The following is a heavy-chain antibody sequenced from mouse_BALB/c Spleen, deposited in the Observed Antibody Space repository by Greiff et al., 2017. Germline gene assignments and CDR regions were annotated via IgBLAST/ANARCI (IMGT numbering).Heavy chain of an antibody. CDR1: GYTFTSYY. CDR3: TRRGAYYGSSYGAWFAD. CDR2: INPSNGGT. D-gene: IGHD1-1*01. Sequence: QVQLQQSGAELVKPGASVKLSCKASGYTFTSYYMYWVKQRPGQGLEWIGEINPSNGGTNFNEKFKSKATLTVDKSSSTAYMQLSSLTSEDSAVYYCTRRGAYYGSSYGAWFADWGQGTLVTVAA. J-gene: IGHJ3*01. V-gene: IGHV1S81*02.